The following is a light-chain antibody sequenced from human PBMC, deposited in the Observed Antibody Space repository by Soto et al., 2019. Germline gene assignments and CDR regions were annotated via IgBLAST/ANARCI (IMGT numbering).Light chain of an antibody. CDR3: QSYDNILNGYV. J-gene: IGLJ1*01. V-gene: IGLV1-40*01. CDR1: TSNIGASYD. Sequence: QSVLTQPPSVSGAPGQTVTISCTGSTSNIGASYDVHWYQQLPGSAPKLLIYRDTHRPSGIPNRFSGSRSGTSASLVIFGLQPGDEADYYCQSYDNILNGYVFGTGTQLTVL. CDR2: RDT.